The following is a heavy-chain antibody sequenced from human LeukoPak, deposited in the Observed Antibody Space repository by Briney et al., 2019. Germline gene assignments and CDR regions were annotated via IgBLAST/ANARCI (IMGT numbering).Heavy chain of an antibody. CDR1: AGSISSYY. CDR3: ARVTSKYYFDY. V-gene: IGHV4-59*01. CDR2: IYYSGST. J-gene: IGHJ4*02. Sequence: SETVSLTCTVSAGSISSYYWSWIRQPPGKGLEWIGYIYYSGSTNYNPSLKSRVTMSIDTSKNQFSLKLTSVTAADTAVYYCARVTSKYYFDYWDQGTLVTVSS. D-gene: IGHD1-20*01.